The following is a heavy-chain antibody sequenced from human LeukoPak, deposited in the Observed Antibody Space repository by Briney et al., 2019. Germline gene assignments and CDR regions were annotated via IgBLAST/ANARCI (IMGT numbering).Heavy chain of an antibody. CDR2: IYYSGST. J-gene: IGHJ4*02. CDR1: GGSISSYY. CDR3: ARLVVSSWYHEVLLGRDY. Sequence: PSETLSLTCTVSGGSISSYYWSWLRQPPGKGLEWIGYIYYSGSTNYNPSLKSRVTISVDTSKNQFSLRLSSVTAADTAVYYCARLVVSSWYHEVLLGRDYWGQGTLVTVSS. V-gene: IGHV4-59*01. D-gene: IGHD6-13*01.